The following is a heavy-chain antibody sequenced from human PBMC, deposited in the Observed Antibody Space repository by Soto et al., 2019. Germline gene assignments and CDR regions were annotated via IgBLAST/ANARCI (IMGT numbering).Heavy chain of an antibody. D-gene: IGHD3-22*01. Sequence: QVQLVESGAEVKKPGASVKVSCKASGYTFTNYGISWVRQAPGQGLEWMGWISGYNGNTKYAQKFQGRVTMTTDTPTNTACMELMSLRSDHTAVYYCARDREYYYDSSGNYYYHYCMDVWGQGTTVTVSS. CDR2: ISGYNGNT. CDR3: ARDREYYYDSSGNYYYHYCMDV. CDR1: GYTFTNYG. J-gene: IGHJ6*02. V-gene: IGHV1-18*04.